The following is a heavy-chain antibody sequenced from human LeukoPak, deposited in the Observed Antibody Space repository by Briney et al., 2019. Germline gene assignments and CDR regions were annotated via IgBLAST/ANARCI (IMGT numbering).Heavy chain of an antibody. CDR2: IIPIFGTA. D-gene: IGHD2-2*01. Sequence: ASVKISCKVSGYAFTDYYMHWVQQAPGKGLEWMGGIIPIFGTANYAQKFQGRVTITADESTSTAYMELSSLRSEDTAVYYCASVYCSSTSCYSSRYYYYMDVWGKGTTVTVSS. CDR3: ASVYCSSTSCYSSRYYYYMDV. V-gene: IGHV1-69*13. J-gene: IGHJ6*03. CDR1: GYAFTDYY.